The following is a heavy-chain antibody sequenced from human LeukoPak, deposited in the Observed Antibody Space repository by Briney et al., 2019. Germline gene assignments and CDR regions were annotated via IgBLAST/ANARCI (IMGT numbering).Heavy chain of an antibody. J-gene: IGHJ6*03. CDR2: INPNIGGT. CDR1: GYTFTGYY. V-gene: IGHV1-2*02. D-gene: IGHD1-26*01. CDR3: ARVGVPWDYYYYMDV. Sequence: AAGKVSCKASGYTFTGYYMHWVRLAPGQGMEWMGLINPNIGGTNYTQKFQGRVTIARDTTISTAYMELRRLRSEDTAVYCSARVGVPWDYYYYMDVWGKGTTVTVS.